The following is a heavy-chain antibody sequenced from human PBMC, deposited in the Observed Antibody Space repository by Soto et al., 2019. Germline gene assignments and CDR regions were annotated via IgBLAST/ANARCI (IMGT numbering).Heavy chain of an antibody. CDR1: GYSFSNFY. CDR3: ARGAVVVPNGLIAGMDV. CDR2: IDPSSGTT. Sequence: ASVKVSCKPSGYSFSNFYVHWVRQAPGQGLEWMGIIDPSSGTTSYTQKFQERVTMTRDTSMSTVYMELSRLRSEDAAVYYCARGAVVVPNGLIAGMDVWGLGTTVTVSS. D-gene: IGHD2-15*01. V-gene: IGHV1-46*01. J-gene: IGHJ6*02.